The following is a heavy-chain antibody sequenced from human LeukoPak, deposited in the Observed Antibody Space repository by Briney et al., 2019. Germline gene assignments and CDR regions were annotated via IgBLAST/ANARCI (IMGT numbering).Heavy chain of an antibody. Sequence: ASVKVSCKASGYTFTGYYMHWMRQAPGQGLEWMGWINPNSGGTNYAQKFQGRVTMTRDTSISTAYMELSRLRSDDTAVYYCARDPAPKYDYVWGSYLLDYWGQGTLVTVSS. CDR2: INPNSGGT. CDR1: GYTFTGYY. J-gene: IGHJ4*02. CDR3: ARDPAPKYDYVWGSYLLDY. V-gene: IGHV1-2*02. D-gene: IGHD3-16*02.